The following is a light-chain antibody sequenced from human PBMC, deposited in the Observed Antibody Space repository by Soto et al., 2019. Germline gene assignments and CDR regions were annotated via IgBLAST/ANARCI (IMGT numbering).Light chain of an antibody. V-gene: IGLV2-14*01. CDR3: NSYAGTSYV. CDR2: GVT. Sequence: QCVLAQPASVAGSPGQSIIISYTGTSSDVGRYNYVSWYQQYPGKAPKLIIYGVTNRPSGVSNRFSGSKSGNTASLTISGLQAEDEADYYCNSYAGTSYVFGTGTKVTVL. J-gene: IGLJ1*01. CDR1: SSDVGRYNY.